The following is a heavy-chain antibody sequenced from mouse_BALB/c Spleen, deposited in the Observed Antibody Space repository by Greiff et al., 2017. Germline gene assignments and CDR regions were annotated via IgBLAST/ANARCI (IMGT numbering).Heavy chain of an antibody. J-gene: IGHJ1*01. CDR3: ARHDYVNYDWYFDV. D-gene: IGHD2-1*01. V-gene: IGHV5-12-1*01. CDR1: GFAFSSYD. Sequence: EVQRVESGGGLVKPGGSLKLSCAASGFAFSSYDMSWVRQTPEKRLEWVAYISSGGGSTYYPDTVKGRFTISRDKAKNTLYLQMSSLKSEDTAMYSCARHDYVNYDWYFDVWGAGTTVTVSS. CDR2: ISSGGGST.